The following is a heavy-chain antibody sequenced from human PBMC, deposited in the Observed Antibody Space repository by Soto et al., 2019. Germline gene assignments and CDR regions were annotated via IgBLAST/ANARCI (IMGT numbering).Heavy chain of an antibody. Sequence: GASVKVSCKASGYTFTSYGISWVRQAPGQGLEWMGWISAYNGNTNYAQKLQGRVTMTTDTSTSTAYMELRSLRSDDTAVYYCARDQSAFVGVVIIPVSYYYGMDVWGQGTTVTVSS. V-gene: IGHV1-18*01. CDR1: GYTFTSYG. CDR2: ISAYNGNT. D-gene: IGHD3-3*01. CDR3: ARDQSAFVGVVIIPVSYYYGMDV. J-gene: IGHJ6*02.